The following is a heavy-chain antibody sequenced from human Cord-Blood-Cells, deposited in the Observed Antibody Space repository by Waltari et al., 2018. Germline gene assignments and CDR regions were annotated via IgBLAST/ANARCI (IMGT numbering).Heavy chain of an antibody. CDR2: ISWDGGST. J-gene: IGHJ1*01. CDR1: GFTFDDYT. Sequence: GSLRLSCAASGFTFDDYTMHWVRQAPGKGLEWVSLISWDGGSTYYADSVKGRFTISRDNSKNSLYLQMNSLRTEDTALYYCAKDISGPDDYGGNEYFQHWGQGTLVTVSS. CDR3: AKDISGPDDYGGNEYFQH. V-gene: IGHV3-43*01. D-gene: IGHD4-17*01.